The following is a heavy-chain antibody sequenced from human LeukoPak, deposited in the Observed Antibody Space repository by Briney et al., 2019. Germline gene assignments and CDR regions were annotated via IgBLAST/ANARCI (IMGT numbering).Heavy chain of an antibody. CDR2: IDHRGDT. CDR3: ARGATISETGYFDF. D-gene: IGHD5-24*01. Sequence: AETLSLTCAVYGGSFSPYYWGWIRQSPGKGLEWIAEIDHRGDTNYNPSVKSRVTISIDTSKNQFSLNMRSLSAADTAVYYCARGATISETGYFDFWGQGTLVTVSS. J-gene: IGHJ4*03. V-gene: IGHV4-34*01. CDR1: GGSFSPYY.